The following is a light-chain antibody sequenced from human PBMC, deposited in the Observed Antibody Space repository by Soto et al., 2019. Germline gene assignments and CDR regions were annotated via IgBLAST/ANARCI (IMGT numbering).Light chain of an antibody. J-gene: IGLJ1*01. CDR3: ASYAGTRLFV. CDR1: SSDVGFYNF. V-gene: IGLV2-8*01. CDR2: EVT. Sequence: QSALTQPPSASGSPGQSLTISCTGTSSDVGFYNFVSWYQQRPGKAPKLVIYEVTKRPSGAPDRFSGSKSGSTASLTVSGLQADDEADYYCASYAGTRLFVFGSGTKLTVL.